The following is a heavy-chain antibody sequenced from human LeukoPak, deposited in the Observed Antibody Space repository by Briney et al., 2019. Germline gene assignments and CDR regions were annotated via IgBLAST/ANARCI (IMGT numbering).Heavy chain of an antibody. CDR2: IYYSGST. Sequence: SETLSLTCTVSGGSISSSSYYWGWIRQPPGKGLEWIGSIYYSGSTYYNPSLKSRVTISVDTSKNQFSLKLSSVTAADRAVYYCAGSSGSTYSYYYGMDVWGQGTTVTVSS. CDR1: GGSISSSSYY. D-gene: IGHD3-22*01. V-gene: IGHV4-39*07. CDR3: AGSSGSTYSYYYGMDV. J-gene: IGHJ6*02.